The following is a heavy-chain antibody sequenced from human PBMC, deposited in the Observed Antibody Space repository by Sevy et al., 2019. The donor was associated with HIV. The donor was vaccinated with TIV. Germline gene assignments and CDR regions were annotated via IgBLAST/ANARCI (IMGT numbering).Heavy chain of an antibody. V-gene: IGHV3-21*01. Sequence: GGSLRLSCAASGFTFSSYSMNWVRQAPGKGLEWVSSISSSSSYIYYADSVKGRFTISRDNAKNSLYLQMNSLRAEDTAVYYCARDRVHAYRYYYGMDVWGQGTTVTVSS. CDR1: GFTFSSYS. CDR3: ARDRVHAYRYYYGMDV. D-gene: IGHD4-4*01. CDR2: ISSSSSYI. J-gene: IGHJ6*02.